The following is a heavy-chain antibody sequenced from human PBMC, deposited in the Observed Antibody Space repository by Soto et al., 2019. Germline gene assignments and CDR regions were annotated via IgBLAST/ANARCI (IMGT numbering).Heavy chain of an antibody. CDR3: VRDMQLWRLDS. Sequence: EVQLVESGGGLVQPGESLRLSCAASGLTFRSYWMHWVRQAPGKGLVWVSRINTDGSVAMYVDSVKGRFTISRDNAKNTLYLHMNSRRAEDTAVYYCVRDMQLWRLDSWGQGPLVTVSS. CDR2: INTDGSVA. CDR1: GLTFRSYW. V-gene: IGHV3-74*03. J-gene: IGHJ4*02. D-gene: IGHD2-21*01.